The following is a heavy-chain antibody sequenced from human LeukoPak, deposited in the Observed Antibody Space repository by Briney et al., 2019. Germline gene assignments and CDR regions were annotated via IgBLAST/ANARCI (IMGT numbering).Heavy chain of an antibody. CDR2: IYYSGST. D-gene: IGHD2-2*01. CDR1: GGSISDYY. V-gene: IGHV4-59*01. J-gene: IGHJ6*03. Sequence: SETLSLTCTVSGGSISDYYWSWIRQPPGKGLEWIGYIYYSGSTTYNPSLKSRVTMSVDTAKNQFSLKLRSVTAADTAVYYWARGVFCSSSSCYLRPMDVWGKGTTVTVS. CDR3: ARGVFCSSSSCYLRPMDV.